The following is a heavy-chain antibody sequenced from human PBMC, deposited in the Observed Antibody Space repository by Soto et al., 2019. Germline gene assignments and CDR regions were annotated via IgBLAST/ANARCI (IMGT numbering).Heavy chain of an antibody. CDR3: ARRGSGSYYDY. J-gene: IGHJ4*02. D-gene: IGHD1-26*01. CDR2: FSGSGGST. CDR1: GFTFSSYA. V-gene: IGHV3-23*01. Sequence: EVQLLESGGGLVQPGGSLRLSCAASGFTFSSYAMRWVRQAPVEGLEWVSAFSGSGGSTYYADSVKGRFTISRDNSKNTLYLQMNSLRAEDTAVYYCARRGSGSYYDYWGQGTLVTVSS.